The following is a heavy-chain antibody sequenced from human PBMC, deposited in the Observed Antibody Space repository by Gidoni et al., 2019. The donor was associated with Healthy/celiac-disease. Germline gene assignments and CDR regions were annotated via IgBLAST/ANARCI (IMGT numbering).Heavy chain of an antibody. J-gene: IGHJ2*01. V-gene: IGHV4-61*02. Sequence: QVQLQESGPGLVKPSQTLSLTCTVSGGSISSGSYYWSWIRQPAGKGLEWIGRIYTSGSTNYNPSLKSRVTISVDTSKNQFSLKLSSVTAADTAVYYCARDSDGKQLVQKNWYFDLWGRGTLVTVSS. CDR1: GGSISSGSYY. CDR3: ARDSDGKQLVQKNWYFDL. CDR2: IYTSGST. D-gene: IGHD6-6*01.